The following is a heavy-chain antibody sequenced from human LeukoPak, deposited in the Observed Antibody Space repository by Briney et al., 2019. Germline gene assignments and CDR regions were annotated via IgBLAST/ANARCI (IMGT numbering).Heavy chain of an antibody. CDR1: GGTFSSYE. CDR3: ARAIKGPRAYYYYYMDV. J-gene: IGHJ6*03. Sequence: SVKVSCKASGGTFSSYEISWVRQAPGQGLEWMGGIIPMFGTAKYAQKFQGRVTITADKSTSTAYMELSSLRSEDTAVYYCARAIKGPRAYYYYYMDVWGKGTTVTISS. CDR2: IIPMFGTA. V-gene: IGHV1-69*06.